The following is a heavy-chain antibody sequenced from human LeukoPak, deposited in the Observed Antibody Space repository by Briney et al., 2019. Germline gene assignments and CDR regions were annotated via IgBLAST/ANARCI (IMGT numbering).Heavy chain of an antibody. Sequence: GGSLRLYCAASGFTFSSYAMRWVRQAPGKGLEWVSAISGSGGSTYYADSVKGRFTISRDNSKNTLYLQMNSLRAEDTAVYYCAKSDRGGDIFFDYWGQGTLVTVSS. CDR2: ISGSGGST. D-gene: IGHD2-21*02. CDR3: AKSDRGGDIFFDY. CDR1: GFTFSSYA. V-gene: IGHV3-23*01. J-gene: IGHJ4*02.